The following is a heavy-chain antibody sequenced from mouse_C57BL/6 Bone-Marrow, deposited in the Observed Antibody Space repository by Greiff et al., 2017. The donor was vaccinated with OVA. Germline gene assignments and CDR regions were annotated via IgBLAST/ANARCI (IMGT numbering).Heavy chain of an antibody. CDR3: ARDQGWLPFAY. Sequence: DVKLVESGGGLVKPGGSLKLSCAASGFTFSSYAMSWVRQTPEKRLEWVATISDGGSYTYYPDNVKGRFTISRDNAKNNLYLQMSHLKSEDTAMYYCARDQGWLPFAYWGQGTLVTVSA. J-gene: IGHJ3*01. V-gene: IGHV5-4*01. D-gene: IGHD2-3*01. CDR2: ISDGGSYT. CDR1: GFTFSSYA.